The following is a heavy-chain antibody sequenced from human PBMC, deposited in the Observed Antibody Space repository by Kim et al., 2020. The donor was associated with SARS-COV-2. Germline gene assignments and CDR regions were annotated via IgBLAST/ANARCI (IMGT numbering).Heavy chain of an antibody. CDR1: GGSISSGGYY. V-gene: IGHV4-31*03. D-gene: IGHD1-26*01. Sequence: SETRSLTCTVSGGSISSGGYYWSWIRQHPGKGLEWIGYIYYSGSTYYNPSLKSRVTISVDTSKNQFSLKLSSVTAADTAVYYCARIPIGWELFHFDYWGQGTLVTVSS. J-gene: IGHJ4*02. CDR3: ARIPIGWELFHFDY. CDR2: IYYSGST.